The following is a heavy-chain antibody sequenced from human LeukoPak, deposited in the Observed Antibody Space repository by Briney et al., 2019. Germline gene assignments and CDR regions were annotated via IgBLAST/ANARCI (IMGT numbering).Heavy chain of an antibody. CDR3: ATEVKRLRYFDWPY. CDR2: IVVGSGNT. D-gene: IGHD3-9*01. Sequence: GASVKVSCKASGFTFTSSAMQWVRQARGQRLEWIGWIVVGSGNTNYAQKFQGRVTMTEDTSTDTAYMELSSLRSEDTAVYYCATEVKRLRYFDWPYWGQGTLVTVSS. J-gene: IGHJ4*02. V-gene: IGHV1-58*02. CDR1: GFTFTSSA.